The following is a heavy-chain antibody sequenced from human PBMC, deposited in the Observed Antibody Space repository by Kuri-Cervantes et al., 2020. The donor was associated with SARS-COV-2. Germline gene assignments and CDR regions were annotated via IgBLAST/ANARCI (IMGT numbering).Heavy chain of an antibody. V-gene: IGHV4-34*01. CDR1: GGSFSGYY. CDR2: INHSGST. D-gene: IGHD6-6*01. Sequence: SETLSLTCAVYGGSFSGYYWSWIRQPPGKGLEWIREINHSGSTNYNPSLKSRVTISVDTSKNQFSLKLSSVTAADTAVYYCARARRAARTPYYYYGMDVWGQGTTVTVSS. J-gene: IGHJ6*02. CDR3: ARARRAARTPYYYYGMDV.